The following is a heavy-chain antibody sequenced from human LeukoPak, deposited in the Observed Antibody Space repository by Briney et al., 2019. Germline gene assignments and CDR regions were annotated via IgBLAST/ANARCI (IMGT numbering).Heavy chain of an antibody. CDR2: IVVGSGNT. J-gene: IGHJ6*02. V-gene: IGHV1-58*01. Sequence: SVKVSCKASGFTFTSSAVQWVRQARGQRLEWIGWIVVGSGNTNYAQKFQERVTITRDMSTSTAYMELSSLRSEDTAVYYCAAPLGTGTTINYYYGMDVWGQGTTVTVSS. CDR1: GFTFTSSA. CDR3: AAPLGTGTTINYYYGMDV. D-gene: IGHD1-7*01.